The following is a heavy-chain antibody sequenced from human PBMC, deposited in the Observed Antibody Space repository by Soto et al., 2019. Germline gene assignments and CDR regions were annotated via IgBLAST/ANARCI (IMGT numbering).Heavy chain of an antibody. CDR3: ARDHGETGSAVDY. CDR2: ISASSGHA. J-gene: IGHJ4*02. D-gene: IGHD1-1*01. V-gene: IGHV1-18*04. Sequence: GGSVKVCCKASRYPLTNYGITLVRQAPGQGLEWMGWISASSGHANHAQKFQGRVTMTTDTSTSTAYMELRTLRSDDTAVYYCARDHGETGSAVDYWGQGTLVTVSS. CDR1: RYPLTNYG.